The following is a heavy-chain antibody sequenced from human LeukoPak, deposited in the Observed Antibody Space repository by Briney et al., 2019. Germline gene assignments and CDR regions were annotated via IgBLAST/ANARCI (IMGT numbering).Heavy chain of an antibody. V-gene: IGHV4-38-2*01. D-gene: IGHD2-2*02. J-gene: IGHJ4*02. CDR2: IYHSGST. Sequence: SETLSLTCAVSGYSISSGYYWGWIQQPPGKGLEWIGSIYHSGSTYYNPSLKSRVTISVDTSKNQFSLKLSSVTAADTAVYYCARHVSCSGTSCYIIDYWGQGTLVTVSS. CDR1: GYSISSGYY. CDR3: ARHVSCSGTSCYIIDY.